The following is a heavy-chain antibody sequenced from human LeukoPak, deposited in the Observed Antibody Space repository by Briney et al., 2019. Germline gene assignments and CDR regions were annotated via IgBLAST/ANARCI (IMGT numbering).Heavy chain of an antibody. Sequence: ASVKVSCKASGYTFSSYYMHGVRQAPGQGLEWMGIINPSGGSTSYAHKFQGRVTMTRDTSTSTVYMELSNLRPEDTAVYYCARADSGGDSSGYKWFDPWGQGTLVTVSS. CDR3: ARADSGGDSSGYKWFDP. D-gene: IGHD3-22*01. V-gene: IGHV1-46*01. CDR2: INPSGGST. CDR1: GYTFSSYY. J-gene: IGHJ5*02.